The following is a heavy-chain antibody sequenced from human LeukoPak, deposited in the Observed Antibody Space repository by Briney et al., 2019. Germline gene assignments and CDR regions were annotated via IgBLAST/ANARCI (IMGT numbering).Heavy chain of an antibody. D-gene: IGHD2-2*02. CDR2: INHSGST. CDR3: ARARRKYRRSFDY. V-gene: IGHV4-34*01. CDR1: GYSISSGYY. Sequence: SETLSLTCTVSGYSISSGYYWTWIRQPPGKGLEWIGEINHSGSTNYNRSLKSRVTISVATSRKQFYLRLSSVTAVDTAMYYCARARRKYRRSFDYWGQGTLVTVSS. J-gene: IGHJ4*02.